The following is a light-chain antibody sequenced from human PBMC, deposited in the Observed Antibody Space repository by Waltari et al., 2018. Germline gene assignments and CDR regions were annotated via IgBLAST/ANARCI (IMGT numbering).Light chain of an antibody. CDR2: EVS. J-gene: IGLJ1*01. CDR1: SRDVGAYNL. V-gene: IGLV2-8*01. Sequence: QSALTPPPSASGSPGQSVTISCTGSSRDVGAYNLVSWYQQRPGRAPKLMIYEVSKRPSGVPDRFSGSKSGNTASLTVSGLQAEDEGDYYCCSFAGSLYVFGTATKVTVL. CDR3: CSFAGSLYV.